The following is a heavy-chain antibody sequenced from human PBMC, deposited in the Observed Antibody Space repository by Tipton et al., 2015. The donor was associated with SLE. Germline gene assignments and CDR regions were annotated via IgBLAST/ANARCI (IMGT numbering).Heavy chain of an antibody. CDR2: IKQDGSEK. CDR1: GFTFSSYS. J-gene: IGHJ4*02. V-gene: IGHV3-7*01. Sequence: SLRLSCAASGFTFSSYSMTWVRQAPGKGLEWVANIKQDGSEKYYVDSVKGRFTISRDNAKNSLYLQMNSLRAEDTAVYYCAMPAAGSFEYWGQGTLVTVSS. CDR3: AMPAAGSFEY. D-gene: IGHD6-13*01.